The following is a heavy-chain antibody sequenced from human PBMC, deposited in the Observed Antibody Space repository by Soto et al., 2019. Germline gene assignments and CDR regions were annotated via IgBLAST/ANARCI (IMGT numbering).Heavy chain of an antibody. J-gene: IGHJ3*02. V-gene: IGHV3-15*01. CDR3: TTDIVVVPAAIRSAYAFDI. Sequence: GGSLRLSCAASGFTFSNAWMSWVRQAPGKGLEWVGRIKSKTDGGTTDYAAPVKGRFTISRDDSKNTLYLQMNSLKTEDTAVYYCTTDIVVVPAAIRSAYAFDIWGQGTMVTV. D-gene: IGHD2-2*01. CDR2: IKSKTDGGTT. CDR1: GFTFSNAW.